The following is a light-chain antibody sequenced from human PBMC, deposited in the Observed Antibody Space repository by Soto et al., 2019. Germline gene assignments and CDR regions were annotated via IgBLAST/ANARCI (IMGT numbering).Light chain of an antibody. CDR2: GAS. CDR3: QQYNNWPPT. CDR1: QSVSSN. J-gene: IGKJ2*01. Sequence: EIGMTQSPATLSVAPGERATLSCRASQSVSSNLAWYQQKPCQAPRLLIYGASTRPTGIPARFSGSGSGTEITLTISSLQSEDLAVYYCQQYNNWPPTFGQGTKLEIK. V-gene: IGKV3-15*01.